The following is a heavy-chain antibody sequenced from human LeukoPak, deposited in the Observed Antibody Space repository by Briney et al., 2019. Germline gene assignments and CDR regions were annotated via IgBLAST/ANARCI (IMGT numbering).Heavy chain of an antibody. CDR3: ARSSREMATTPFDY. J-gene: IGHJ4*02. CDR2: ISSNGGST. CDR1: GFTFSSYA. D-gene: IGHD5-24*01. V-gene: IGHV3-64*01. Sequence: VGSLRLSCAASGFTFSSYAMHWVRQAPGKGLEYVSAISSNGGSTYYANSVKGRFTISRDNSKNTLYLQMGSLRAEDTAVYYCARSSREMATTPFDYWGQGTLVTVSS.